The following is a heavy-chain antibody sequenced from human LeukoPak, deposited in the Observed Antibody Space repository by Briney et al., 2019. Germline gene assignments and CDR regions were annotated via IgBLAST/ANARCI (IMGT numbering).Heavy chain of an antibody. CDR2: ISHSGNT. V-gene: IGHV4-38-2*02. D-gene: IGHD6-13*01. Sequence: SETLSLTCTVSGNSISSGYYWGWIRQPPGKGLKWIGSISHSGNTYYNPSLKSRVTISVDTSKNQFSLKLSSVTAADTAVYYCAREAGQQQPWLYEWGQGTLVTVSS. CDR1: GNSISSGYY. CDR3: AREAGQQQPWLYE. J-gene: IGHJ4*02.